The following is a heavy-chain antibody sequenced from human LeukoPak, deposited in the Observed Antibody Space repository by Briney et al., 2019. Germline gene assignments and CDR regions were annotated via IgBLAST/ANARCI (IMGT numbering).Heavy chain of an antibody. J-gene: IGHJ4*02. D-gene: IGHD6-13*01. CDR3: AALARPYSCSWYYFDY. Sequence: ASVKVSCKASGFTFTSSAVQWVRQARGQRLEWIGWIVVGSGNTNYAQKFQERVTITRDMSTSTAYMELSSLRSEDTAVYYCAALARPYSCSWYYFDYWGQGTLVTVSS. V-gene: IGHV1-58*01. CDR2: IVVGSGNT. CDR1: GFTFTSSA.